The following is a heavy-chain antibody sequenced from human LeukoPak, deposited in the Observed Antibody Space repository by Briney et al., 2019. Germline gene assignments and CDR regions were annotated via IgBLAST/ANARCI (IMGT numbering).Heavy chain of an antibody. CDR2: ISAYSGNT. CDR1: GYTLTSYG. CDR3: ARAEDYYGSGSAGNLFDY. D-gene: IGHD3-10*01. V-gene: IGHV1-18*01. J-gene: IGHJ4*02. Sequence: ASVKVSCKASGYTLTSYGISWVRQAPGQGLEWMGWISAYSGNTNYAQKLQGRVTMTTDTSTSTAYMELRSLRSDDTAVYYCARAEDYYGSGSAGNLFDYWGQGTLVTVSS.